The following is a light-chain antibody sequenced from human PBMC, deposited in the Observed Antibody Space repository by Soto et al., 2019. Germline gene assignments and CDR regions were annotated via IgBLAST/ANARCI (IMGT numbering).Light chain of an antibody. CDR2: AAS. CDR3: QQANSFPRT. J-gene: IGKJ1*01. Sequence: DIQMTQSPSSVSASVGDRVTITCRASQAISTWLAWYQQKTGKAPKLLIYAASNLQTGVPSRFSGGGSRTDFTLTISSLQPEDFATYYCQQANSFPRTFGQGTKVEIK. V-gene: IGKV1D-12*01. CDR1: QAISTW.